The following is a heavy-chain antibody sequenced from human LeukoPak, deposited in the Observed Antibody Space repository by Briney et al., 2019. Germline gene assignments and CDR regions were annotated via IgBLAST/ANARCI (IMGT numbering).Heavy chain of an antibody. CDR2: ISSSSSYI. V-gene: IGHV3-21*01. J-gene: IGHJ4*02. Sequence: GGSLRLSCAASGFTFSSYSMNWVRQAPGKGLEWVSSISSSSSYIYYADSLKGRFTISRDNAKNSLYLQMNSLRAEDTAVYYCARDRSTVTTFLVYWGQGTLVTVSS. CDR1: GFTFSSYS. CDR3: ARDRSTVTTFLVY. D-gene: IGHD4-17*01.